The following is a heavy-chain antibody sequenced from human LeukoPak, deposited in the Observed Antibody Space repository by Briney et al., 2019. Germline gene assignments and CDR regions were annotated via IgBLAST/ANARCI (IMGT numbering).Heavy chain of an antibody. V-gene: IGHV3-23*01. J-gene: IGHJ2*01. CDR1: GFVFRSYA. CDR3: AKGDYGGSYWYLDV. Sequence: GGSLRLPCAASGFVFRSYALSWVRQAPGKGLEWVSGISNSGDSLHYADSVRGRFTISRDNSENTVYMEMHSLGVEDTAIYYCAKGDYGGSYWYLDVWGRGTLVTVSS. D-gene: IGHD4/OR15-4a*01. CDR2: ISNSGDSL.